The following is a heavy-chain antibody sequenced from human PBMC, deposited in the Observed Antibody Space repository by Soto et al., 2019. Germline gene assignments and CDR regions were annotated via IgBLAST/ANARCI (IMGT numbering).Heavy chain of an antibody. CDR2: IYYSGST. CDR1: GGSFSGYY. J-gene: IGHJ5*02. D-gene: IGHD2-2*01. Sequence: SETLSLTCAVYGGSFSGYYWTWIRQPPGKGLEWIGYIYYSGSTNYNPSLKSRVTISVDTSKNQFSLKLSSVTAADTAVYYCARDETGAYCSSTSCQNWFDPWGQGTLVTVSS. CDR3: ARDETGAYCSSTSCQNWFDP. V-gene: IGHV4-59*01.